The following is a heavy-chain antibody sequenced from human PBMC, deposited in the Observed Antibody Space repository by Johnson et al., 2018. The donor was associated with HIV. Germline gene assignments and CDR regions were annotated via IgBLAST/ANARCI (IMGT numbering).Heavy chain of an antibody. CDR2: IWYNGSEK. CDR1: GFTFSNYA. CDR3: VTADRGSA. J-gene: IGHJ3*01. Sequence: QVQLVESGGGVVQPGRSLRLSCAASGFTFSNYAMHWVRQAPGKGLEWVAVIWYNGSEKYYVDSVKGRFTISRDNAKNSLYLQMNSLRAEDTAVYYCVTADRGSAWGQGTTVTVSS. V-gene: IGHV3-33*03. D-gene: IGHD1-26*01.